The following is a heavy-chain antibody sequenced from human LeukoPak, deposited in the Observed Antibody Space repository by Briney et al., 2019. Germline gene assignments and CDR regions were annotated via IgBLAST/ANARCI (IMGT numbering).Heavy chain of an antibody. Sequence: ASVKVSCKASGGTFSSYAISWLRQAPGQGLGWMGGIIPIFGTANYAQKFQGRVTITADESTSTAYMELSSLRSEDTAVYYCARDRVDTAMATSYYYYYMDVWGKGTTVTVSS. V-gene: IGHV1-69*13. CDR1: GGTFSSYA. CDR3: ARDRVDTAMATSYYYYYMDV. D-gene: IGHD5-18*01. J-gene: IGHJ6*03. CDR2: IIPIFGTA.